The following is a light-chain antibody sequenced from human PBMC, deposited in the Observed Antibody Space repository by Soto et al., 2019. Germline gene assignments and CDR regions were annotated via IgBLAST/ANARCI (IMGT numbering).Light chain of an antibody. CDR1: NSNIGSNT. J-gene: IGLJ1*01. Sequence: QSALTQPPSASGTPGQRVTISCSGSNSNIGSNTVNWYQQLPGTAPKLLIYYDNLRPSGVPDRISGSKSGTSASLATSGLQSDDEADYYCAAWDDSLNGRVFGTGTKLTVL. V-gene: IGLV1-44*01. CDR3: AAWDDSLNGRV. CDR2: YDN.